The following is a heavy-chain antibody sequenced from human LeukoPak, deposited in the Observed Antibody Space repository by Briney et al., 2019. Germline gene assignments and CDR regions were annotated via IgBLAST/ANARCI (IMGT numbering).Heavy chain of an antibody. CDR2: ISSSGDNT. J-gene: IGHJ4*02. CDR3: ANVLRGNPGPFDY. D-gene: IGHD3-16*01. V-gene: IGHV3-23*01. Sequence: GGSLRLSCAASGFSFSSYGMSWVRQAPGKGLEWVSTISSSGDNTYYADSVKGRFTISRDNSKNTLYLRMNSLRVEDTAVYYCANVLRGNPGPFDYWGQGTLVPVSS. CDR1: GFSFSSYG.